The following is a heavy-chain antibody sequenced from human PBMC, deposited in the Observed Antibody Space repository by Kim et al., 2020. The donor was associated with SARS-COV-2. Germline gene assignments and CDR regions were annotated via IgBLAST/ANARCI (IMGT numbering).Heavy chain of an antibody. CDR3: ARGRYFDWLFHQSPHYFDY. V-gene: IGHV4-34*01. CDR1: GDPVNGYY. J-gene: IGHJ4*02. CDR2: INYDRST. D-gene: IGHD3-9*01. Sequence: SETLSLTCAVYGDPVNGYYWSWIRQPPGQGLEWIGEINYDRSTNYKPSLTSRVTMSLDSSKSQFSLRLTSLTAADTAVYYCARGRYFDWLFHQSPHYFDYWGQGTWSPSPQ.